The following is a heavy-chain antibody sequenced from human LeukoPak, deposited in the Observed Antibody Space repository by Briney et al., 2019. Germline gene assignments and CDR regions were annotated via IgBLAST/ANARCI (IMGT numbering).Heavy chain of an antibody. CDR1: GFIFSNAW. D-gene: IGHD6-19*01. Sequence: PGGFLRLSCAASGFIFSNAWMTWVRQAPGKGLEWVGRIKSITDGGTTDYAAPVKGRFTISRDDSKNTLYLQMNSLKTEDTAVYYCTTALSQYSSGWYANYFDYWGQGTLVTVSS. CDR3: TTALSQYSSGWYANYFDY. CDR2: IKSITDGGTT. V-gene: IGHV3-15*01. J-gene: IGHJ4*02.